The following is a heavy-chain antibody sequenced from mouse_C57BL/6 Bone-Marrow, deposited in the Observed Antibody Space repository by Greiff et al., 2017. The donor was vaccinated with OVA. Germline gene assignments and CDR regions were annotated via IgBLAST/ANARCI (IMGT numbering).Heavy chain of an antibody. CDR1: GYTFTDYY. D-gene: IGHD3-2*02. J-gene: IGHJ2*01. CDR3: ARNDSSGHFDY. CDR2: INPNNGGT. V-gene: IGHV1-26*01. Sequence: EVQLQQSGPELVKPGASVKISCKASGYTFTDYYMNWVKQSHGKSLEWIGDINPNNGGTSYNQKFKGKATLTVDKSSSTAYMELRSLTSEDSAVYYCARNDSSGHFDYWGQGTTLTVSS.